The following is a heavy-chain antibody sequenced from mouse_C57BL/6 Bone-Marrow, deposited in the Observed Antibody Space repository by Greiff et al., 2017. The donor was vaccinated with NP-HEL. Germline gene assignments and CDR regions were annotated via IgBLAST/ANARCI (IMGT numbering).Heavy chain of an antibody. D-gene: IGHD2-1*01. Sequence: EVKLVESGGGLVKPGGSLKLSCAASGFTFSSYAMSWVRQTPEKRLEWVATISDGGSYTYYPDNVKGRFTISRDNAKNNLYRQMSHLKSEDTAMYYCARGYYGNYGAYWGQGTLVTVSA. CDR3: ARGYYGNYGAY. V-gene: IGHV5-4*03. CDR1: GFTFSSYA. CDR2: ISDGGSYT. J-gene: IGHJ3*01.